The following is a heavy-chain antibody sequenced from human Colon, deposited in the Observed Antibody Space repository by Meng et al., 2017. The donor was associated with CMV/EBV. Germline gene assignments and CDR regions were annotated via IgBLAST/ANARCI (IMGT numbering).Heavy chain of an antibody. CDR2: IYTGGTT. D-gene: IGHD6-19*01. Sequence: CAAAECTVNSYFMSWVRQAPGKGLEWVSVIYTGGTTYYADSVKGRFTISRDDAKNTLFLQMNSLRAEDTAVYYCTRGSRSGWYGDHWGQGTLVTVSS. CDR1: ECTVNSYF. J-gene: IGHJ1*01. V-gene: IGHV3-53*01. CDR3: TRGSRSGWYGDH.